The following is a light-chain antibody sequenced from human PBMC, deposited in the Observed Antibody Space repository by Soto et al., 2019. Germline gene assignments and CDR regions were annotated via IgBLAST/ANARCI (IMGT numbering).Light chain of an antibody. V-gene: IGKV3-15*01. J-gene: IGKJ2*01. CDR1: QSVRNN. CDR2: GAS. CDR3: QQYDSYMYA. Sequence: EIVMSQSPATLSVSPGERATLSCRASQSVRNNLAWYRQRPGQAPRLLMYGASTRPSGIPARFTGGGSGTDFTLTITSLQSEDFAVYYCQQYDSYMYAFGQGTKVEI.